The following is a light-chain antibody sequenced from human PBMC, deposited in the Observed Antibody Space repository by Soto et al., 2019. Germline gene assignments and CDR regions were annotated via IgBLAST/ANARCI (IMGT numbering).Light chain of an antibody. V-gene: IGLV1-44*01. CDR2: GND. J-gene: IGLJ2*01. CDR1: TSNIGINI. Sequence: QPVLTQPPSASGTPGQRVTISCSGSTSNIGINIVSWYRHLPGTAPKLLIYGNDQRPSGVPDRFSGSKSGTSASLAISGLQSEDESDYYCAAWDDSLNGVVFGGGTKLTVL. CDR3: AAWDDSLNGVV.